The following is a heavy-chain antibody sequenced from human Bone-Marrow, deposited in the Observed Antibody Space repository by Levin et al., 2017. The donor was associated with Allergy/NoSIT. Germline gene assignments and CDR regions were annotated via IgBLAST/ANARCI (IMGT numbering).Heavy chain of an antibody. J-gene: IGHJ4*02. Sequence: PGGSLRLSCTVSGGSISSSSYYWGWIRQPPGKGLEWIGSIYYSGSTYYNPSLKSRVTISVDTSKNQFSLKLSSVTAADTAVYYCARDRPSLELLWGQGTLVTVSS. CDR2: IYYSGST. D-gene: IGHD1-7*01. V-gene: IGHV4-39*07. CDR1: GGSISSSSYY. CDR3: ARDRPSLELL.